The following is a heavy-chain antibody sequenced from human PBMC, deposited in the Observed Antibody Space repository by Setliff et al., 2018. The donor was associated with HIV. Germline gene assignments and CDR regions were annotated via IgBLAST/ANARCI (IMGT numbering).Heavy chain of an antibody. CDR3: ARQTATGTSATFDS. V-gene: IGHV4-4*07. Sequence: SETLSLTCTVSGGSISGDFWTWIRQPAGEGLEWIGRSHASGTTQCEPSLKNRCSMSIDTSKNQFSLKLSSVTAADTAVYYCARQTATGTSATFDSWGQGSLVTVSS. CDR2: SHASGTT. J-gene: IGHJ4*02. D-gene: IGHD2-21*02. CDR1: GGSISGDF.